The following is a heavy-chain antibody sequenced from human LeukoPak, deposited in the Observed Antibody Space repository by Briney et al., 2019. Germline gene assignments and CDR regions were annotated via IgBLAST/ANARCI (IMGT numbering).Heavy chain of an antibody. J-gene: IGHJ4*02. CDR1: GGSISSSRNS. D-gene: IGHD3-22*01. CDR3: ATSYDTSGYYLFDY. CDR2: IYSSGST. Sequence: PSETLSLTCTVSGGSISSSRNSWAWIRQPPGKGLEWIGSIYSSGSTFYNPSLKSRVTISVDTSKKQFSLKLTSVTAADTAVYDCATSYDTSGYYLFDYWGQGTLVTVSS. V-gene: IGHV4-39*01.